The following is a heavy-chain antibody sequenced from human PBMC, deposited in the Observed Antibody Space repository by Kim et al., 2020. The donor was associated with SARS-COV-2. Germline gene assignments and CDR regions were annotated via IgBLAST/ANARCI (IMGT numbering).Heavy chain of an antibody. CDR3: ARGSSGSYPRAFDV. J-gene: IGHJ3*01. Sequence: ADSVKGRFTIYRDNAKNTLYLQMNSLRAEDTAVYYCARGSSGSYPRAFDVWGQGTMVTVSS. D-gene: IGHD1-26*01. V-gene: IGHV3-74*01.